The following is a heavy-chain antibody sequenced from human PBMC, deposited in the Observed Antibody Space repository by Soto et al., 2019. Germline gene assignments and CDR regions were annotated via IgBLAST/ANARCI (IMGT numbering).Heavy chain of an antibody. J-gene: IGHJ5*02. CDR2: IYTNGST. Sequence: QVQLQESGPGLVKPSETLSLTCTVSGDSISSYYWSWIRQPAGKGLEWIGPIYTNGSTNYNPSLNSRVTMSVDTSKNQLSLRLSSVTAADTAVYYCAREDDIVIVPTAPFDPWGQGTQVTVSS. V-gene: IGHV4-4*07. CDR3: AREDDIVIVPTAPFDP. D-gene: IGHD2-2*01. CDR1: GDSISSYY.